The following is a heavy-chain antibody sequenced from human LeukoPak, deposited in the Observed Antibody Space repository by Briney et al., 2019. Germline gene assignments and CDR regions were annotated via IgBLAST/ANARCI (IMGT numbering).Heavy chain of an antibody. CDR2: INPNSGGT. CDR3: ARDRGWYESDY. J-gene: IGHJ4*02. V-gene: IGHV1-2*02. Sequence: ASVKVSCKASGYTFTGYYMHWVRQAPGQGLEWMGWINPNSGGTNYAQKFQGRVTMTRDTSTSTVYMELSSLRSEDTAVYYCARDRGWYESDYWGQGTLVTVSS. CDR1: GYTFTGYY. D-gene: IGHD6-19*01.